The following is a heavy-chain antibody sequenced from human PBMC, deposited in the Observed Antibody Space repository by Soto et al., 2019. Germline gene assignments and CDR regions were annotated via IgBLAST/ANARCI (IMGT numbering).Heavy chain of an antibody. CDR3: ARDGEGSSSSGQYYYYYMDV. D-gene: IGHD6-6*01. J-gene: IGHJ6*03. Sequence: GGSLRLSCAASGFTFSSYSMNWVRQAPGKGLEWVSSISSSSSYIYYADSVKGRFTISRDNAKNSLYLQMNSLRAEDTAVYYCARDGEGSSSSGQYYYYYMDVWGKGTTVTVSS. V-gene: IGHV3-21*01. CDR2: ISSSSSYI. CDR1: GFTFSSYS.